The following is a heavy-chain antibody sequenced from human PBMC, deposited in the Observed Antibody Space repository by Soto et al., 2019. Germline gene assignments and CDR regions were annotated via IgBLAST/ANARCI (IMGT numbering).Heavy chain of an antibody. V-gene: IGHV4-34*04. CDR3: ARGVSVTLAVQGGAPDKNYFDS. CDR1: GASFSGFY. Sequence: TLSLTCAVSGASFSGFYWSWIRQSPGKGLEWIGEIDHSGITNHNTALKSRATMSVDTSKNQFSLKLRSVTAADTAVYYCARGVSVTLAVQGGAPDKNYFDSWSQGTLVTVSS. D-gene: IGHD1-26*01. CDR2: IDHSGIT. J-gene: IGHJ4*02.